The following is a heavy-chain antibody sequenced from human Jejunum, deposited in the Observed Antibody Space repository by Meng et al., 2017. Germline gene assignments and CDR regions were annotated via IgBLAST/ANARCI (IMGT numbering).Heavy chain of an antibody. CDR1: GFTFSSSA. CDR3: AKDRYGGNGGGFDY. CDR2: ISGSGISA. J-gene: IGHJ4*02. Sequence: GESLKISCAASGFTFSSSALSWVRQAPGKGLEWVSGISGSGISAYYEDSVKGRFTISRDNSKNTLYLQMNSLRVEDTAIYYCAKDRYGGNGGGFDYWGQGSLVNVAS. V-gene: IGHV3-23*01. D-gene: IGHD3-9*01.